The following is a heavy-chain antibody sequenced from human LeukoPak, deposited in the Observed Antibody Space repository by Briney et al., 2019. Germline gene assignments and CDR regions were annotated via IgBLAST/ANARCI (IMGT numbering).Heavy chain of an antibody. D-gene: IGHD1-14*01. CDR2: INHSGSI. CDR3: ARNPGGWFDP. V-gene: IGHV4-34*01. J-gene: IGHJ5*02. CDR1: GGSFSGYY. Sequence: PSETLSLTCAVYGGSFSGYYWSWIRQPPGKGLEWIGEINHSGSINYNPSLKSRVTISVDTSKNQFSLKLSSVTAADTAVYYCARNPGGWFDPWGQGTLVTVSS.